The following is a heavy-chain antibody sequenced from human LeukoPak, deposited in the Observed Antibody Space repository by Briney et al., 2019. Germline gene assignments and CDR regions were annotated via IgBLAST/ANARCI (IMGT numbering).Heavy chain of an antibody. Sequence: PSETLSLTCTVSGGSISSYYWSWIRQPPGKGLEWIGYIYYSGGTNYNPSLKSRVTISVDTSKNQFSLKLSSVTAADTAVYYCARGQGLWFGELHWFDPWGQGTLVTVSS. D-gene: IGHD3-10*01. J-gene: IGHJ5*02. CDR2: IYYSGGT. CDR3: ARGQGLWFGELHWFDP. V-gene: IGHV4-59*01. CDR1: GGSISSYY.